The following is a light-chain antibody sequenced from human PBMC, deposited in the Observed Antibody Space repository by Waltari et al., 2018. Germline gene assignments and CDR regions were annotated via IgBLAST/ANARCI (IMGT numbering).Light chain of an antibody. CDR3: CSYADSYTYV. V-gene: IGLV2-11*01. J-gene: IGLJ1*01. CDR1: SSDVGGYNY. Sequence: QSALTQPRSVSGSPGQSVTISCTGTSSDVGGYNYVSWYQQQPGKAPKRMIYDVSKRPSGVPDRFSGSKSCNTASLTISGLQAEDESDYYCCSYADSYTYVFGTGTEVTVL. CDR2: DVS.